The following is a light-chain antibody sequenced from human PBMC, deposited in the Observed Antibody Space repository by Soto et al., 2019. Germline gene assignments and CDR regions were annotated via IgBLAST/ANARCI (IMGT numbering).Light chain of an antibody. CDR2: DVS. V-gene: IGKV2-29*01. Sequence: DNVMTQTPLSLSASPGQPASISCKSSQSLLQSDEETCLYWRLQEPRQSPPLLIYDVSSRFSGLQERFSGSGSGTEFTLKISLVEADDVVIYRSMRVTRLPSETFG. CDR3: MRVTRLPSET. J-gene: IGKJ3*01. CDR1: QSLLQSDEETC.